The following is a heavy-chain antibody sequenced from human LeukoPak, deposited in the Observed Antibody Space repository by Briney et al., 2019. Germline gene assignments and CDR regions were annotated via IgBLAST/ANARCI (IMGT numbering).Heavy chain of an antibody. Sequence: RASVKVSCKASGYTFTSYYMHWVRQAPGQGLEWMGIINPSGGSTSYAQKFQGRVTMTRDTSTSTVYMELSSLRSEDTAVYYCARGMGVARYYYYGVDVWGQGTTVTVSS. D-gene: IGHD3-16*01. CDR3: ARGMGVARYYYYGVDV. CDR1: GYTFTSYY. V-gene: IGHV1-46*01. CDR2: INPSGGST. J-gene: IGHJ6*02.